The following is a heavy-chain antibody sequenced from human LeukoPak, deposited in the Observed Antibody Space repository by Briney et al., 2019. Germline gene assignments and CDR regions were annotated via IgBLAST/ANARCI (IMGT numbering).Heavy chain of an antibody. CDR2: INPSGGST. J-gene: IGHJ3*02. Sequence: GASVKVSCKASGYTFTSYYMHWVRQAPGQGLEWMGIINPSGGSTSYAQKFQGRVTMTRDMSTSTVYMELSSLRSEDTAVYYCARDRDYGRSTTYNDAFDIWGQGKMVTVSS. V-gene: IGHV1-46*01. CDR1: GYTFTSYY. D-gene: IGHD4/OR15-4a*01. CDR3: ARDRDYGRSTTYNDAFDI.